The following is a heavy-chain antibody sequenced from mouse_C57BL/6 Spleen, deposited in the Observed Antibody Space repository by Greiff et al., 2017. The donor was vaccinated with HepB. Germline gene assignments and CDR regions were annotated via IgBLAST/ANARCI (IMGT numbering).Heavy chain of an antibody. Sequence: VQLQQSGAELVKPGASVKMSCKASGYTFTSYWIPWVKQRPGQGLEWIGDIYPGSGSTNYNEKFKSKATLTVDTSSSTAYMQLSSLTSEDSAVYYCARDYYGSSYVNYWGQGTTLTVSS. CDR1: GYTFTSYW. V-gene: IGHV1-55*01. J-gene: IGHJ2*01. D-gene: IGHD1-1*01. CDR3: ARDYYGSSYVNY. CDR2: IYPGSGST.